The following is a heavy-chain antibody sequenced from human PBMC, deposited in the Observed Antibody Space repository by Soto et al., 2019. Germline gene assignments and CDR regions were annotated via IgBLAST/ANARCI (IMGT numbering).Heavy chain of an antibody. CDR2: ISVSGGTT. J-gene: IGHJ3*02. Sequence: PGGSLRLSCAASGFTFNNYALTWVRQAPGKGLEWVSTISVSGGTTHYSDSVKGRFTISRDNSKKTVYLQMHGLRADDTAVYYCAREEVAFDAFDIWGQGTMVTVSS. CDR3: AREEVAFDAFDI. V-gene: IGHV3-23*01. D-gene: IGHD5-12*01. CDR1: GFTFNNYA.